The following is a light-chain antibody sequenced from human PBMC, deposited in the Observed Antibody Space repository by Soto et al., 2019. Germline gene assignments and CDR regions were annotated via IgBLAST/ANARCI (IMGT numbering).Light chain of an antibody. Sequence: QSVLTQSSSASVSLGSSVTLTCTLSSGHSSYIIAWHQQQPGKAPRYLMKLEGRGSYNKGSGVPDRFSGSSSGADRYLTISNLQFEDEADYYCDTWDGNTHVVFGGGTKLTVL. V-gene: IGLV4-60*02. CDR3: DTWDGNTHVV. CDR2: LEGRGSY. J-gene: IGLJ2*01. CDR1: SGHSSYI.